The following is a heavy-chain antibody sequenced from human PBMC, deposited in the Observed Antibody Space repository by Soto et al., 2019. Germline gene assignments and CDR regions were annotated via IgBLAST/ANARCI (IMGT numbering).Heavy chain of an antibody. D-gene: IGHD1-7*01. V-gene: IGHV3-30*18. CDR2: ISYDGSNK. CDR3: AKTYNWNYEAGVGKSGMDV. Sequence: PGGSLRLSCAASGFTFSSYGMHWVRQAPGKGLEWVAVISYDGSNKYYADSVKGRFTISRDNSKNTLYLQMNSLRAEDTAVYYCAKTYNWNYEAGVGKSGMDVWGQGTTVTVSS. CDR1: GFTFSSYG. J-gene: IGHJ6*02.